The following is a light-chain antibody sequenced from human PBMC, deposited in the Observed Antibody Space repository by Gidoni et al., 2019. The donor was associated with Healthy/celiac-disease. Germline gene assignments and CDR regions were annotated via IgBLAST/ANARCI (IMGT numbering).Light chain of an antibody. Sequence: DIQLTQSPSSLSASVGDRVTITCQASQDIRKYLTWYQQKPGKAPKLLIYAASNLETGVPSRFSGSGSGTDFTFTISSLQPEDIATYYCQQYDNLPYTFGQGTKLEIK. CDR1: QDIRKY. J-gene: IGKJ2*01. V-gene: IGKV1-33*01. CDR2: AAS. CDR3: QQYDNLPYT.